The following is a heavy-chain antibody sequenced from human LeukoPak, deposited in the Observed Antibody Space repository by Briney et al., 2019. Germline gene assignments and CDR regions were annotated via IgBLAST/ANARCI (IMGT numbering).Heavy chain of an antibody. V-gene: IGHV3-7*04. D-gene: IGHD3-16*01. J-gene: IGHJ4*02. Sequence: GGSLRLSCAASGFTLSGFWMSWDRQAPTKGLEWVANIKYDGSDKRYVDSVKGRFTVSRDNANNLLYLQMNSLRAEDTAVYYCVRGGGSFDSWGQGTLVTVSS. CDR2: IKYDGSDK. CDR3: VRGGGSFDS. CDR1: GFTLSGFW.